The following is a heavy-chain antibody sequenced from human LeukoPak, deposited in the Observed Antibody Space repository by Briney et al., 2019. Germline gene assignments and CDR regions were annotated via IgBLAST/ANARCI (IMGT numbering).Heavy chain of an antibody. CDR2: IYYSGST. D-gene: IGHD3-10*01. J-gene: IGHJ5*02. V-gene: IGHV4-30-4*08. Sequence: TLSLTCTVSGGSISSGDYYWSWIRQPPGKGLEWIGYIYYSGSTYYNPSLKSRVTIPVDTSKNQFSLKLSSVTAADTAVYYCARVEGTMVRGVYWFDPWGQGTLVTVSS. CDR1: GGSISSGDYY. CDR3: ARVEGTMVRGVYWFDP.